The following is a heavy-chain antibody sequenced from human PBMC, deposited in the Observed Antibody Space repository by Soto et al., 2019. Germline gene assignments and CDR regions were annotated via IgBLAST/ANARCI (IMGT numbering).Heavy chain of an antibody. V-gene: IGHV3-23*01. CDR3: AKFQVEGYHNYYGMDV. Sequence: LRLSCAASGFTFSSYAFSWVRQAPGKGLEWVSTISVSGHDTYYADSVKGRFTISRDNSRDTLYLEMNSLRAEDTALYYCAKFQVEGYHNYYGMDVWGQGTTVTVSS. CDR1: GFTFSSYA. CDR2: ISVSGHDT. J-gene: IGHJ6*02.